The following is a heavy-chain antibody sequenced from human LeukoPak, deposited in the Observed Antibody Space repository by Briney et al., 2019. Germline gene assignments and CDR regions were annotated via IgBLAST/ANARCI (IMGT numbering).Heavy chain of an antibody. D-gene: IGHD5-24*01. CDR3: AKDPSTGGDGYYFDY. V-gene: IGHV3-7*01. Sequence: PGGSLRLSCVTSGFTFNTYWMSWVRQAPGKGLEWVANINQDGSQKYYVDSVKGRLTISRDNAKSSLYLQMNSLRAEDTAVYYCAKDPSTGGDGYYFDYWGQGTLVTVSS. CDR2: INQDGSQK. CDR1: GFTFNTYW. J-gene: IGHJ4*02.